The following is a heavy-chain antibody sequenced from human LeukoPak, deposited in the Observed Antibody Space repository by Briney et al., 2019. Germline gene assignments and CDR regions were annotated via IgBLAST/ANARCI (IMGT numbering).Heavy chain of an antibody. J-gene: IGHJ5*02. CDR2: IDISSSST. Sequence: PGGSLRLSCAASGFTFSTYGMHWVRQAPGKGLEWISYIDISSSSTYYADSVKGRFTISRDNAKNSLYLQMSSLRGEDTALYYCARGPPLFDPWGQGTLVTVSS. V-gene: IGHV3-48*04. CDR1: GFTFSTYG. CDR3: ARGPPLFDP.